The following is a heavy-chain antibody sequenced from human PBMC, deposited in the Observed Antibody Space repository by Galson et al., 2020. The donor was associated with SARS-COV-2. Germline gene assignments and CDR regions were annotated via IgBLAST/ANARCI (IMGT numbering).Heavy chain of an antibody. V-gene: IGHV4-39*07. Sequence: SQTLSLTCSVSDGSISSSTHYWGWIRQTPRKGLEWIGSTLYYSGSTYYDPSLKSRVTISVDTSKNQFSLKLSSVTDADTAVYYCARRGDWWYFDLWGRGTLVTVSS. CDR1: DGSISSSTHY. D-gene: IGHD3-16*01. CDR2: TLYYSGST. J-gene: IGHJ2*01. CDR3: ARRGDWWYFDL.